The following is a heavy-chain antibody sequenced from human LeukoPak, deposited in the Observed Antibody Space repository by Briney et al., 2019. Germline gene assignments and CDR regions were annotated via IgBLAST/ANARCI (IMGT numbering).Heavy chain of an antibody. CDR3: ARRIVGGQTDYFDY. D-gene: IGHD2-15*01. CDR1: GYSFTSYW. J-gene: IGHJ4*02. V-gene: IGHV5-51*01. CDR2: IWPGHSDT. Sequence: GESLQISCKSSGYSFTSYWIGWVRQLPGKGLEWMGLIWPGHSDTRYSTSCQGQVTISADKSISTAYLQWSSLKASDTAMYYCARRIVGGQTDYFDYWGQGTLVTVSS.